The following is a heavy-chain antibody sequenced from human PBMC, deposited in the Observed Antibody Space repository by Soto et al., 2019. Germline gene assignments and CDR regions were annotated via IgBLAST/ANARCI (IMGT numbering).Heavy chain of an antibody. D-gene: IGHD3-10*01. CDR1: GGSISSYY. V-gene: IGHV4-59*01. CDR2: IYYSGST. Sequence: QVQLQESGPGLVKPSEPLSLTCTVSGGSISSYYWSWIRQPPGKGLEWIGYIYYSGSTNYTPSLKSRVTISVDTSKNQFSLKLSSVTAADTAVYYCARVWGGAFDIWGQGTMVTVSS. CDR3: ARVWGGAFDI. J-gene: IGHJ3*02.